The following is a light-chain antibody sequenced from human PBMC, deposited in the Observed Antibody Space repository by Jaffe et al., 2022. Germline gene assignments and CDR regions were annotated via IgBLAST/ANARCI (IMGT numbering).Light chain of an antibody. J-gene: IGKJ4*01. CDR1: QSVLYSSNNKNC. CDR2: WAS. Sequence: DIVMTQSPDSLAVSLGERATINCRSSQSVLYSSNNKNCLAWYQQKPGQPPKLLIYWASTRESGVPDRFSGSESGTDFTLTISSLQAEDVAVYYCLQYYTTPRTFGGGTKVEIK. V-gene: IGKV4-1*01. CDR3: LQYYTTPRT.